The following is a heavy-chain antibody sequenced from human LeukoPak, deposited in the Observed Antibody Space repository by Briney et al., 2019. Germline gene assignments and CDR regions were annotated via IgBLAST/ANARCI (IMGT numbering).Heavy chain of an antibody. CDR2: IYPGDPES. D-gene: IGHD6-19*01. CDR3: ARLRSSAWRDAFDI. J-gene: IGHJ3*02. V-gene: IGHV5-51*01. Sequence: VESLKISCKGSGYSFTNYWVGWVRQMPGKGLEWMGIIYPGDPESRYSPASQGQVTISADKSISTAYLQWSSLKASDTAMYYCARLRSSAWRDAFDIWGQGTMVTVSS. CDR1: GYSFTNYW.